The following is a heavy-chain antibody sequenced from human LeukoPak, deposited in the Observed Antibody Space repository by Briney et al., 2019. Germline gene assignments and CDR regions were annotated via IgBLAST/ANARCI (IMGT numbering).Heavy chain of an antibody. CDR3: ARAGGVLVGASAYNWFDP. Sequence: SQTLSLTCTVSGVSISSGGYYWSWIRQPPGKGLEWIGCIYQSGSTYYNPSLKSRVTISVDRSKNQFSLKLNSVTAADTAVYYCARAGGVLVGASAYNWFDPWGQGILVTVSS. J-gene: IGHJ5*02. D-gene: IGHD1-26*01. CDR1: GVSISSGGYY. CDR2: IYQSGST. V-gene: IGHV4-30-2*01.